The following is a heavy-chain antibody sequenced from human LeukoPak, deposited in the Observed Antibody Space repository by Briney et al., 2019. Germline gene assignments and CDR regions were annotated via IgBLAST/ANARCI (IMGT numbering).Heavy chain of an antibody. J-gene: IGHJ4*02. CDR2: IYYSGST. CDR3: ASLNMVRGVIPNTDY. CDR1: GGPISSSSYY. V-gene: IGHV4-39*01. D-gene: IGHD3-10*01. Sequence: SETLSLTCTVSGGPISSSSYYWGWIRQPPGKGLEWIGSIYYSGSTYYNPSLKSRVTISVDTSKNQFSLKLSSVTAADTAVYYCASLNMVRGVIPNTDYWGQGTLVTVSS.